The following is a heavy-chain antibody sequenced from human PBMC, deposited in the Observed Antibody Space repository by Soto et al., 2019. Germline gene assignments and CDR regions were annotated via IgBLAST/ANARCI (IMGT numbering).Heavy chain of an antibody. Sequence: QVQLVQSGAEVKKPGSSVKVSCKASGGTFSSYAISWVRQAPGQGLEWMGGIIPIFGTANYAQKFQGRVTITADETTSTAYMELISLRSEDTAVYYCARAPSRQYSSGYTYSNWGQGTLVTVSS. CDR3: ARAPSRQYSSGYTYSN. CDR2: IIPIFGTA. CDR1: GGTFSSYA. J-gene: IGHJ4*02. D-gene: IGHD3-22*01. V-gene: IGHV1-69*01.